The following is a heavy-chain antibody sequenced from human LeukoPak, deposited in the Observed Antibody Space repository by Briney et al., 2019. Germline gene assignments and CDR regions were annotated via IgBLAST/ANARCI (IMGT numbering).Heavy chain of an antibody. CDR2: INPSGGST. D-gene: IGHD6-19*01. CDR1: GYTFTSYY. V-gene: IGHV1-46*01. J-gene: IGHJ6*02. CDR3: AREIAVATNGDYGMDV. Sequence: ASVKVSCKASGYTFTSYYMHWVRQAPGQGLEWMGIINPSGGSTSYAQKFQGRVTMTRDTSTSTVYMELSSLRSEDTAVYYCAREIAVATNGDYGMDVWGQGTTVTVS.